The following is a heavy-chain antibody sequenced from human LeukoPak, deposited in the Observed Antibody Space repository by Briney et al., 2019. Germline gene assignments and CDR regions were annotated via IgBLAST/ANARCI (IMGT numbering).Heavy chain of an antibody. V-gene: IGHV4-34*01. CDR1: GESFSGNF. Sequence: SETLSLTCAVSGESFSGNFWTWIRQSPGKGLEWIGEIDNNGITNYNPSLKSRVTISVDTSKNQFSLKLSSVTAADTAVYYCARDRLPAYCGGDCLIYYYYGMDVWGQGTTVTVSS. J-gene: IGHJ6*02. D-gene: IGHD2-21*02. CDR3: ARDRLPAYCGGDCLIYYYYGMDV. CDR2: IDNNGIT.